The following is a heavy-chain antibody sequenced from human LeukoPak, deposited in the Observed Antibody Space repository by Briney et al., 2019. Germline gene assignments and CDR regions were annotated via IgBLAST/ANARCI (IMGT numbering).Heavy chain of an antibody. D-gene: IGHD3-9*01. V-gene: IGHV4-34*01. J-gene: IGHJ4*02. CDR3: EGGIRYFDWLFPSPGFDY. CDR1: GGSFSGYY. CDR2: ITHSGST. Sequence: SETLSLTCAVYGGSFSGYYWSWIRQPPGKGLDWIGEITHSGSTNYNPSLKSRVTISVDTSKNQFSLKLSSVTAADTAFYHGEGGIRYFDWLFPSPGFDYWGQGTLVTVSS.